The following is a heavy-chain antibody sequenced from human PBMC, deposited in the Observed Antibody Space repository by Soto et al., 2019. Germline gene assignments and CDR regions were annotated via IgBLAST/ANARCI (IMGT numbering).Heavy chain of an antibody. J-gene: IGHJ6*02. CDR3: VKDTGKLNGMDV. D-gene: IGHD1-1*01. CDR1: GFTFSSYA. Sequence: QPGGSLRLSCAASGFTFSSYAMSWVRQAPGKGLEWVSAISGSGGSTYYADSVKGRFTISRDNSKNTLYLQMSSLRAEDTAVYYCVKDTGKLNGMDVWGQGTTVTVSS. V-gene: IGHV3-23*01. CDR2: ISGSGGST.